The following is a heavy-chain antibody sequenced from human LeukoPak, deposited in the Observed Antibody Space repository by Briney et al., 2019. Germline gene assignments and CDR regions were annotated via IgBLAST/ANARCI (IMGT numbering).Heavy chain of an antibody. CDR1: GFTFSHYG. Sequence: PGGTLRLSCAAAGFTFSHYGMSWVRQAPGKGLEWVSAISGSGGSTYYADSVKGRFTISRDNSKSTLYIQMNSLRAEDTAVYYCARAKPKNMVRGLIMRRESRYYFDYWGQGTLVTVSS. V-gene: IGHV3-23*01. CDR3: ARAKPKNMVRGLIMRRESRYYFDY. D-gene: IGHD3-10*01. J-gene: IGHJ4*02. CDR2: ISGSGGST.